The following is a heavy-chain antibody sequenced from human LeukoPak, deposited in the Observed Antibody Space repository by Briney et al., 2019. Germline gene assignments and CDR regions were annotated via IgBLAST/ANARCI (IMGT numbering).Heavy chain of an antibody. V-gene: IGHV3-53*01. D-gene: IGHD6-13*01. Sequence: GGSLRLSCAVSGFTVSGNYMSWVRQAPGRGLEWVSLIYSGGTTYYADSVKGRFTISRDNAKNSLYLQMNSLRAEDTAVYYCARLGSYSSINNWFDPWGQGTPVTVSP. CDR3: ARLGSYSSINNWFDP. CDR1: GFTVSGNY. J-gene: IGHJ5*02. CDR2: IYSGGTT.